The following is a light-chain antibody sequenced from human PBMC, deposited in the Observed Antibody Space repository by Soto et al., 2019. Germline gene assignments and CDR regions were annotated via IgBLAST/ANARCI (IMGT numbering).Light chain of an antibody. Sequence: QAVVPQEPSLTVAPGGTVTLTCGSSTGAVTSGHYPYWFQQKPGQAPRTLIYDTSNKHSWTPARFSGSLLGGKAALTLSGAQPEDEAEYYCLLSYSGARPLVFGTGTKVTVL. CDR3: LLSYSGARPLV. CDR2: DTS. CDR1: TGAVTSGHY. J-gene: IGLJ1*01. V-gene: IGLV7-46*01.